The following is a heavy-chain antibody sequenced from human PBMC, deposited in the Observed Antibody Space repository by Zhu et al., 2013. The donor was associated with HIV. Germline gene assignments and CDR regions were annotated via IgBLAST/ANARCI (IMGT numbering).Heavy chain of an antibody. D-gene: IGHD3-22*01. CDR2: INPNSGGT. CDR1: GYTLTELS. J-gene: IGHJ1*01. V-gene: IGHV1-2*02. CDR3: ATGDYYENSGYFGPFQH. Sequence: QVQLVQSGAEVKKPGASVKVSCKVSGYTLTELSMHWVRQAPGKGLEWMGWINPNSGGTNYAQKFQGRVTMTRDTSISTAYMELSRLRSDDTAVYYCATGDYYENSGYFGPFQHWGQGTLVTVSS.